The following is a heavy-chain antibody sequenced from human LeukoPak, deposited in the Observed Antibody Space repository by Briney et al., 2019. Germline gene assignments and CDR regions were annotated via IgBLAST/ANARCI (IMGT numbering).Heavy chain of an antibody. CDR3: AKDASSGWYTRGAFDI. CDR1: GFTFGRYS. J-gene: IGHJ3*02. D-gene: IGHD6-19*01. Sequence: GGSLRLSCVVSGFTFGRYSMHWVRQAPGKGLEWVAVISYDGSNKYYADSVKGRFTISRDNSKNTLYLQMNSLRAEDTAVYYCAKDASSGWYTRGAFDIWGQGTMVTVSS. CDR2: ISYDGSNK. V-gene: IGHV3-30*18.